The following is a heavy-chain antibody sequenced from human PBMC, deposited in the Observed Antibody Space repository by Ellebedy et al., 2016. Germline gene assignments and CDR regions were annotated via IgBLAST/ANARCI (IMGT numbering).Heavy chain of an antibody. CDR3: ARDKSSSGWDLRNSDY. Sequence: ASVKVSXXASGYTFTSYDINWVRQATGQGLEWMGWMNPNSGNTGYAQKFQGRVTMTTDTSTSTAYMELRSLRSDDTAVYYCARDKSSSGWDLRNSDYWGQGTLVTVSS. CDR1: GYTFTSYD. V-gene: IGHV1-8*01. CDR2: MNPNSGNT. J-gene: IGHJ4*02. D-gene: IGHD6-19*01.